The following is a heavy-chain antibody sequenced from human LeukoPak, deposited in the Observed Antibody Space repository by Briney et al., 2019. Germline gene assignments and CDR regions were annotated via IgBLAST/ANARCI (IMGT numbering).Heavy chain of an antibody. J-gene: IGHJ6*03. CDR2: INHSGST. Sequence: GSLRLSCAASGFTFSSYSMNWVRQPPGKGLEWIGEINHSGSTNYNPSLKSRVTISVDTSKNQFSLKLSSVTAADTAVYYCARGRRDCSGGSCYAYYYYYYYMDVWGKGTTVTVSS. CDR1: GFTFSSYS. V-gene: IGHV4-34*01. CDR3: ARGRRDCSGGSCYAYYYYYYYMDV. D-gene: IGHD2-15*01.